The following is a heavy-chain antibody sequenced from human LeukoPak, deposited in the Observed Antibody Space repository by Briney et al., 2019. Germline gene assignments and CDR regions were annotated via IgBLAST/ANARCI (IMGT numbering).Heavy chain of an antibody. D-gene: IGHD6-19*01. CDR1: GFTFSSYG. Sequence: GRSLRLSCGASGFTFSSYGMRWFRQAPGKGLEWVAVISDDGNKKHYADSVKGRFTISRDNSKNTVYLQMNSLRAEDTAVYYRAKDSGNYYFDYWGQGTLVTVSS. J-gene: IGHJ4*02. CDR2: ISDDGNKK. CDR3: AKDSGNYYFDY. V-gene: IGHV3-30*18.